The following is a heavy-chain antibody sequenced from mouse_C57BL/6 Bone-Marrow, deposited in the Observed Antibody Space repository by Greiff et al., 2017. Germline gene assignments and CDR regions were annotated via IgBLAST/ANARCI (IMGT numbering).Heavy chain of an antibody. CDR1: GFNIKDDY. CDR2: IDPENGDT. J-gene: IGHJ2*01. D-gene: IGHD2-10*02. Sequence: VHVKQSGAELVRPGASVKLSCTASGFNIKDDYMPWVKQSPEQGLEWIGWIDPENGDTEYASKVQGRATITADTSSNTAYLQLSSLTSEDTAVYYCTHSIGGFDYWGQGTTLTVSS. V-gene: IGHV14-4*01. CDR3: THSIGGFDY.